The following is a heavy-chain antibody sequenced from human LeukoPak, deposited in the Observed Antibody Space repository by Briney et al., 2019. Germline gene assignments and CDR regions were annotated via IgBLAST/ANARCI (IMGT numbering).Heavy chain of an antibody. V-gene: IGHV1-18*01. D-gene: IGHD2-2*01. Sequence: ASVKVSCKASGYTFTSYGISWVRQAPGQGLEWMGWISAYNGNTNYAQKLQGRVTMTTDTSTSTAYMELRSLRSDDTAVYYCARDSRVVPAAPIDYWGQGTLVTVSS. J-gene: IGHJ4*02. CDR2: ISAYNGNT. CDR1: GYTFTSYG. CDR3: ARDSRVVPAAPIDY.